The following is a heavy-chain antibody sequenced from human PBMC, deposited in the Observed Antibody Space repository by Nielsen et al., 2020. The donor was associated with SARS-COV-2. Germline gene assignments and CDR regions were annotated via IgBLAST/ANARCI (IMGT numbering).Heavy chain of an antibody. CDR1: GFTFSSFG. V-gene: IGHV3-30*03. J-gene: IGHJ3*02. D-gene: IGHD1-26*01. Sequence: GESLKISCAASGFTFSSFGMHWVRQTPDKGLEWVAVISYDGKNKYYADSVKGRFTISRDDSKNTLYLQMNSLRAEDTAVYYCARTYSGSYYGAFDIWGQGTMVTVSS. CDR2: ISYDGKNK. CDR3: ARTYSGSYYGAFDI.